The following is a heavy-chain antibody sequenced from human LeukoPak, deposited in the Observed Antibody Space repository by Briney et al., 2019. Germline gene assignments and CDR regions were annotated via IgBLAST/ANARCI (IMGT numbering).Heavy chain of an antibody. V-gene: IGHV1-69*06. D-gene: IGHD3-10*01. CDR1: GGTFSSYA. CDR2: IIPIFGTA. CDR3: ARDPYPLPYGSGSYWFDP. Sequence: ASVKVSCKASGGTFSSYAISWVRQAPGRGLEWMGGIIPIFGTANYAQKFQGRVTITADKSTSTAYMELSSLRSEDTAVYYCARDPYPLPYGSGSYWFDPWGQGTLVTVSS. J-gene: IGHJ5*02.